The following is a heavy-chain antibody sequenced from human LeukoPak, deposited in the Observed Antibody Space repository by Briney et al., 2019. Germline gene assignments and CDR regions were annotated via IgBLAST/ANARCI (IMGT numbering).Heavy chain of an antibody. V-gene: IGHV3-7*01. CDR2: TKQGGSET. Sequence: GGSLRLSCAVSGFTFSSYCMTWVRQAPGEGLEWVANTKQGGSETYYVDSVKGRFAISRDIAKNSLYLQTNSLRAEDTAVYYCARGVLYSTDAFDIWGQGTMVIVSS. CDR1: GFTFSSYC. J-gene: IGHJ3*02. CDR3: ARGVLYSTDAFDI. D-gene: IGHD4-11*01.